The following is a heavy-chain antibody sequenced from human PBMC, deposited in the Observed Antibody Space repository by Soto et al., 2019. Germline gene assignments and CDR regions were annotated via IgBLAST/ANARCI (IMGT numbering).Heavy chain of an antibody. J-gene: IGHJ6*02. CDR1: GFTFSDYY. V-gene: IGHV3-11*01. Sequence: PGGSLRLSCAASGFTFSDYYMSWIRQAPGKGLEWVSYISSSGSTIYYADSVKGRFTISRDNAKNSLYLQMNSLRAEDTAVYYCARDTTGGYSYGGDYYYYYGMDVWGQGTTVTVSS. D-gene: IGHD5-18*01. CDR3: ARDTTGGYSYGGDYYYYYGMDV. CDR2: ISSSGSTI.